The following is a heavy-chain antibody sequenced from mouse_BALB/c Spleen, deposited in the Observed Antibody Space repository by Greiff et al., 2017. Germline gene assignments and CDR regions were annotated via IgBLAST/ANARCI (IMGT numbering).Heavy chain of an antibody. CDR2: IDPANGNT. CDR3: AREALRRYYFDY. V-gene: IGHV14-3*02. D-gene: IGHD1-2*01. J-gene: IGHJ2*01. CDR1: GFNIKDTY. Sequence: EVQLVESGAELVKPGASVKLSCTASGFNIKDTYMHWVKQRPEQGLEWIGRIDPANGNTKYDPKFQGKATITADTSSNTAYLQLSSLTSEDTAVYYCAREALRRYYFDYWGQGTTLTVSS.